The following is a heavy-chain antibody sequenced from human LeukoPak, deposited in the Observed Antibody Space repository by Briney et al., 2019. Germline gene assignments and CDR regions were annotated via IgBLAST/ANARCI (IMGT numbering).Heavy chain of an antibody. V-gene: IGHV1-18*01. CDR2: ISGYNGNT. CDR3: ARDYDILTGSFDP. J-gene: IGHJ5*02. CDR1: DYTLIDYD. Sequence: ASVKVSCKASDYTLIDYDISWVRQAPGQGLEWMGWISGYNGNTNYAQKLQGRVTMTTDTSSTIAYMELRSLRFDDTAVYYCARDYDILTGSFDPWGQGTLVTVSS. D-gene: IGHD3-9*01.